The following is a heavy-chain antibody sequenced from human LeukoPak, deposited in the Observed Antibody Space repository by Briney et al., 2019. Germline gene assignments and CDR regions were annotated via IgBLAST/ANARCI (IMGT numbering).Heavy chain of an antibody. D-gene: IGHD3-22*01. V-gene: IGHV4-39*06. J-gene: IGHJ4*02. CDR2: LYSSGST. Sequence: SETLSLTCAVSGDSVSGRSYFWGWIRQPPGKGLEWIGSLYSSGSTYYNPSLKSRFTISVDNSKNQFALKLTSVTAADTAMYFCAGGSRGYQEAFDYWGQGTLVPVSS. CDR1: GDSVSGRSYF. CDR3: AGGSRGYQEAFDY.